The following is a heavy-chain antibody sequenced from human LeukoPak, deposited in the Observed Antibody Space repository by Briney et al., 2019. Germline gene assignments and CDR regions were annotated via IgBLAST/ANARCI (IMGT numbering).Heavy chain of an antibody. CDR1: GGSISSGSYY. J-gene: IGHJ5*02. CDR3: ARDSGYSYKGWFDP. Sequence: SETLSLTCTVSGGSISSGSYYWSWIRQPAGKGLEWIGRIYTSGSTNYNPSLKSRVTISVDTSKNQFSLKLSSVTAADTAVYYCARDSGYSYKGWFDPWGQGTLVTVSS. V-gene: IGHV4-61*02. D-gene: IGHD5-18*01. CDR2: IYTSGST.